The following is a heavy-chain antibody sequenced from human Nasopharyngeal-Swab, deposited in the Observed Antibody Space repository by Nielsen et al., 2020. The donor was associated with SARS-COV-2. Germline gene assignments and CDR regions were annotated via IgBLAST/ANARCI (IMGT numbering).Heavy chain of an antibody. J-gene: IGHJ6*02. V-gene: IGHV4-31*02. Sequence: RQPPGKGLEWIGYIYYSGGTYYNPSLESGVTISVDTSKNQLSLKLSSVTAADTAVYYCARGARITIFGVVSQLDVWGQGTTVTVSS. CDR3: ARGARITIFGVVSQLDV. D-gene: IGHD3-3*01. CDR2: IYYSGGT.